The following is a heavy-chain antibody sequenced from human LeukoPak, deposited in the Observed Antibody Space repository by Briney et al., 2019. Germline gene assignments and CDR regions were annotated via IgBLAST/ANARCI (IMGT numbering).Heavy chain of an antibody. Sequence: SQTLSLTCTVSGGSISNYYWSWIRQPPGKGLEWIGYIYNSGHTNYNPSLKSRVTISEDTSKNQLSLKLSSVTAADTAVYYCARAAVTTSRYSQHWGQGTLVTVSS. D-gene: IGHD4-17*01. V-gene: IGHV4-59*01. CDR2: IYNSGHT. CDR1: GGSISNYY. J-gene: IGHJ1*01. CDR3: ARAAVTTSRYSQH.